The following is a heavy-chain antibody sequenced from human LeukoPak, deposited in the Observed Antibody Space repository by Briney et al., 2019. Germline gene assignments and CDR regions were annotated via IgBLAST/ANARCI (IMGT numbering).Heavy chain of an antibody. CDR2: IYTSGST. J-gene: IGHJ4*02. CDR3: ASYYDSSGDLRY. D-gene: IGHD3-22*01. Sequence: SETLSLTCAVYGGSISSGSYYWSWIRQPAGKGLEWIGRIYTSGSTNYNPSLKSRVTISVDTSKNQISLKLSSVTAADTAVYYCASYYDSSGDLRYWGQGTLVTVSS. CDR1: GGSISSGSYY. V-gene: IGHV4-61*02.